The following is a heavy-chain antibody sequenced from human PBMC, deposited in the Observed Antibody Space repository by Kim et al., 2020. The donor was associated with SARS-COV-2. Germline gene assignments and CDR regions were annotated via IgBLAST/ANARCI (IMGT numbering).Heavy chain of an antibody. Sequence: SETLSLTCTVSGGSISSYYWSWIRQPPGKGLEWIGYIYYSGSTNYNPSLKSRVTISVDTSKNQFSLKLSSVTAADTAVYYCARVRRAYYYYGMDVWGQGTTVTVSS. V-gene: IGHV4-59*13. CDR3: ARVRRAYYYYGMDV. J-gene: IGHJ6*02. CDR2: IYYSGST. CDR1: GGSISSYY.